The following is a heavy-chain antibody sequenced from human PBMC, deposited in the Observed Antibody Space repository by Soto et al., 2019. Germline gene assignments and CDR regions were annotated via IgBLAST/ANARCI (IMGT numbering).Heavy chain of an antibody. D-gene: IGHD5-12*01. CDR3: ARAYGGYADY. V-gene: IGHV4-59*01. CDR1: GGSFSGYY. Sequence: ASETLSLTCAVYGGSFSGYYWSWIRQPPGKGLEWIGYIYYSGSTNYNPSLKSRVTISVDTSKNQVSLKLSSVTAADTAVYYCARAYGGYADYWGQGALVTVSS. CDR2: IYYSGST. J-gene: IGHJ4*02.